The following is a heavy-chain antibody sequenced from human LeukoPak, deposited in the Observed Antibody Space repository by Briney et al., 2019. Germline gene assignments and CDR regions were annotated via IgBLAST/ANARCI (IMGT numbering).Heavy chain of an antibody. Sequence: SETLSLTCTVSGGSISSYYWSWIRQPPGKGLEWIGYIYYSGSTNYNPSLKSRVTISVDTSKNQFSLKLSSVTAADTAVYYCARHGYSYGPPDYWGQGTLVTVSS. CDR3: ARHGYSYGPPDY. CDR1: GGSISSYY. V-gene: IGHV4-59*08. J-gene: IGHJ4*02. D-gene: IGHD5-18*01. CDR2: IYYSGST.